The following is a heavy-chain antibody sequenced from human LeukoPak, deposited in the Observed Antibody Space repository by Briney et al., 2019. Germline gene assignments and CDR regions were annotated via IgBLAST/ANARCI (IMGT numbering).Heavy chain of an antibody. CDR3: AREXPPRPVYYDFWSXYDYYFDY. D-gene: IGHD3-3*01. Sequence: GGSLRLSCAASGFTFSSYWMSWVRQAPGKGLEWVANIKQDGSEKYYVDSVKGRFTISRDNAKNSLYLRMNSLRAEDTAVYYCAREXPPRPVYYDFWSXYDYYFDYWGQGTLVTVSS. J-gene: IGHJ4*02. CDR2: IKQDGSEK. V-gene: IGHV3-7*01. CDR1: GFTFSSYW.